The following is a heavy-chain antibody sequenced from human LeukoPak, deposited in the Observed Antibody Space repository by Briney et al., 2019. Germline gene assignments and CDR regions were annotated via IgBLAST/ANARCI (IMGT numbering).Heavy chain of an antibody. CDR3: AKDAAGPEY. J-gene: IGHJ4*02. CDR2: ISASGGDT. Sequence: GGSLRLSCVVSGLTFSSYSMSWVRQSPGKGLEWVSGISASGGDTWYPDSVKGRFTISRDNSKNTLYLQMNSLRAEDTAIYYCAKDAAGPEYWGQGTLVTVSS. CDR1: GLTFSSYS. V-gene: IGHV3-23*01. D-gene: IGHD6-13*01.